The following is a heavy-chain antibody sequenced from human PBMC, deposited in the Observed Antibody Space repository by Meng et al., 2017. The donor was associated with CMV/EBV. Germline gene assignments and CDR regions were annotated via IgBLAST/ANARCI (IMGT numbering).Heavy chain of an antibody. CDR1: GFTFSSYW. CDR3: ARDLSPDSSDYYYGMDV. V-gene: IGHV3-7*03. CDR2: IKQDGSEK. J-gene: IGHJ6*02. D-gene: IGHD6-25*01. Sequence: GESLKISCAASGFTFSSYWMSWVRQAPGKGLEWVANIKQDGSEKYYVDSVKGRFTISRDNAKNSLYLQMNSLRAEDTALYYCARDLSPDSSDYYYGMDVWGQGTTVTVSS.